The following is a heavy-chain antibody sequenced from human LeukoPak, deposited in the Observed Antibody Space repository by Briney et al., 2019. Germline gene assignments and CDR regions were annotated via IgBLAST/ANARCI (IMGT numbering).Heavy chain of an antibody. V-gene: IGHV4-30-4*08. CDR2: IYYSGST. J-gene: IGHJ6*02. D-gene: IGHD1-7*01. CDR3: ARVAGTTRTYYYYGMDV. CDR1: GFTFSSYS. Sequence: LRLSCAASGFTFSSYSMNWVRQPPGKGLEWIGYIYYSGSTYYNPSLKSRVTISVDTSKNQFSLKLSSVTAADTAVYYCARVAGTTRTYYYYGMDVWGQGTTVTVSS.